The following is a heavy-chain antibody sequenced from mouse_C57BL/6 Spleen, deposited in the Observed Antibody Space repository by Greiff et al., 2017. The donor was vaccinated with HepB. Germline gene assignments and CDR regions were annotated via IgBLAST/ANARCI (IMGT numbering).Heavy chain of an antibody. CDR3: VSPRSSFYYYAMDY. J-gene: IGHJ4*01. Sequence: DVQLVESGGGLVQPKGSLKLSCAASGFSFNTYAMNWVRQAPGKGLEWVARIRSKSNNYATYYADSVKDRFTISRDDSESMLYLQMNNLKTEDTAMYYCVSPRSSFYYYAMDYWGQGTSVTVSS. V-gene: IGHV10-1*01. CDR2: IRSKSNNYAT. CDR1: GFSFNTYA. D-gene: IGHD1-1*01.